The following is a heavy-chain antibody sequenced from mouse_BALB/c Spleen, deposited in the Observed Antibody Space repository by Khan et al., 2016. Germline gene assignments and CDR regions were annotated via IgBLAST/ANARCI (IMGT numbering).Heavy chain of an antibody. CDR3: APYYDYDEFAY. D-gene: IGHD2-4*01. Sequence: VRLQQSGAELVKPGASVKLSCTASGFNIKDTYMHWVKQRPEQGLEWIGRIDPANGNTKYDPKFQGKATITADTSSNTAYLQLSSLTSEDTAVYYCAPYYDYDEFAYWGQGTLVTVSA. V-gene: IGHV14-3*02. CDR2: IDPANGNT. J-gene: IGHJ3*01. CDR1: GFNIKDTY.